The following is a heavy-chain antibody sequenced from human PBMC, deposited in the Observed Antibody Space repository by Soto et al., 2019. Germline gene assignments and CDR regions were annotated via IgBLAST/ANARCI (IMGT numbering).Heavy chain of an antibody. J-gene: IGHJ4*02. CDR3: ATVFEH. CDR2: VDSAGSGT. V-gene: IGHV3-74*01. CDR1: GITFSGFW. Sequence: VPLVESGGGSVQPGGSLRLSCVASGITFSGFWMHWVRQVPGKGLVWVARVDSAGSGTSYADSVKGRFTISRDNAKNTLSLQMYSLRVEATAVYYCATVFEHWGQGIPVTVSS.